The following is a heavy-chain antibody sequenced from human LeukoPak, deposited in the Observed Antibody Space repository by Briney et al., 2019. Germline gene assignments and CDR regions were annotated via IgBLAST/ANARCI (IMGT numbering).Heavy chain of an antibody. Sequence: SGGSLRLSCAASGFTFSDYYMSWIRQAPGKGLEWVSYISSSGSTIYYADSVKGRFTISRDNSKNTLYLQMNSLRAEDTAVYYCAKSLVPAALDYWGQGTLVTVSS. J-gene: IGHJ4*02. CDR2: ISSSGSTI. CDR1: GFTFSDYY. CDR3: AKSLVPAALDY. D-gene: IGHD2-2*01. V-gene: IGHV3-11*01.